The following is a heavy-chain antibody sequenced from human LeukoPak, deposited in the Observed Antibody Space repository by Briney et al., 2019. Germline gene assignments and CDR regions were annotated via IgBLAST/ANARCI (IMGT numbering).Heavy chain of an antibody. V-gene: IGHV1-69*06. J-gene: IGHJ4*02. CDR2: IIPMFGTA. Sequence: PVASVKVSCKASGGTFSSHTISWVRQAPGQGLEWMGGIIPMFGTANYAQKFQGRVTFTADKSTSTAYMEVSSLRSEDTAVYYCATQEWGADYAPFDYWGQGTLVTVSS. CDR1: GGTFSSHT. CDR3: ATQEWGADYAPFDY. D-gene: IGHD4-17*01.